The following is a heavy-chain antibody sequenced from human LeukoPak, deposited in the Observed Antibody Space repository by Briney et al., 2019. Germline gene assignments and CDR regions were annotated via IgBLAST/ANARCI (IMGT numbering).Heavy chain of an antibody. D-gene: IGHD6-19*01. CDR3: TRNSGWYGVS. CDR1: GFPFSSNS. J-gene: IGHJ4*02. V-gene: IGHV3-23*01. CDR2: IPAVGDTP. Sequence: PGGSLRLSCAVSGFPFSSNSMIWVRQAPGKGLECVSAIPAVGDTPYYADSVKSRDTSSRDNSKNTLYLQLNSLRGDDTAVYYCTRNSGWYGVSWGQGTLVTVSS.